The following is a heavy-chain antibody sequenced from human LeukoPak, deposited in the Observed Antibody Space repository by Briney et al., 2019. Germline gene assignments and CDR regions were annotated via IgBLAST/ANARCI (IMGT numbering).Heavy chain of an antibody. CDR3: AKGGSSSWDYDY. CDR2: ISGSGGST. Sequence: GSLRLSCAASGFTLSSYAMSWVRQPPGKGLEWVSGISGSGGSTYYADSVRGRFTISRDNSKNTLYLQMNTLRAEDTAVYHCAKGGSSSWDYDYWGQGTLVTVSS. CDR1: GFTLSSYA. V-gene: IGHV3-23*01. J-gene: IGHJ4*02. D-gene: IGHD6-13*01.